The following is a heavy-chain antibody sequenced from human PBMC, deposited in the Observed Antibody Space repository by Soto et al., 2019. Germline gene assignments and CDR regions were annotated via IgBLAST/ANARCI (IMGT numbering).Heavy chain of an antibody. Sequence: QVQLVESGGGVVQPGRSLRLSCAASGFTFSSYGMHWVRQAPGKGLEWVAVISYDGSNKYYADSVKGRFTISRDNSKNTLYLQMNSLRAEDTAVYYCAKEVWRSGYYRCYDWYFDLWGRGTLVTVSS. D-gene: IGHD3-22*01. CDR2: ISYDGSNK. CDR1: GFTFSSYG. CDR3: AKEVWRSGYYRCYDWYFDL. J-gene: IGHJ2*01. V-gene: IGHV3-30*18.